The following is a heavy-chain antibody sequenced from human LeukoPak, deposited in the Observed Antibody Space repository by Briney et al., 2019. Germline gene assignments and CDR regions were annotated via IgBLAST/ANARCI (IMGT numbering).Heavy chain of an antibody. CDR3: ARTPRWGYCSGGSCYLDY. CDR1: GGSISSYY. V-gene: IGHV4-59*12. D-gene: IGHD2-15*01. Sequence: PSETLSLTCTVSGGSISSYYWSWIRQPPGKGLEWIGYIYYSGSTNYNPSLKSRVTISVDTSKNQFSLKLSSVTAADTAVYYCARTPRWGYCSGGSCYLDYWGQGTLVTVSS. J-gene: IGHJ4*02. CDR2: IYYSGST.